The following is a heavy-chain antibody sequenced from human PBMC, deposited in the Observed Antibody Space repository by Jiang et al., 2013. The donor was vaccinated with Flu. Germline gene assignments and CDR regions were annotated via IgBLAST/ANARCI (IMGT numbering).Heavy chain of an antibody. Sequence: QLVESGGALVQPGESLRLSCTASGFTFSSYWMHWVRQAPGKGLVWVSRIDIDGTMTNYADSVKGRFTISRDNAKNTLFLHMNSLRAEDTAVYYCARDHPFDSSGSTLDYWGQGTLVTVSS. CDR2: IDIDGTMT. CDR1: GFTFSSYW. J-gene: IGHJ4*02. V-gene: IGHV3-74*01. CDR3: ARDHPFDSSGSTLDY. D-gene: IGHD3-22*01.